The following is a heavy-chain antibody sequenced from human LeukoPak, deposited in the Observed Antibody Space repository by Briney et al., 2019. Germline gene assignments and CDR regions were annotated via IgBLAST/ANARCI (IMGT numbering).Heavy chain of an antibody. V-gene: IGHV3-48*04. CDR2: ISSSSSTI. CDR3: AKDLHLAYGSGSYYPSY. CDR1: GFTFSSYS. Sequence: GGSLRLSCAASGFTFSSYSMNWVRQAPGKGLEWVSYISSSSSTIYYADSVKGRFTISRDNAKNSLFLQMNSLRAEDTAVYYCAKDLHLAYGSGSYYPSYWGQGTLVTVSS. D-gene: IGHD3-10*01. J-gene: IGHJ4*02.